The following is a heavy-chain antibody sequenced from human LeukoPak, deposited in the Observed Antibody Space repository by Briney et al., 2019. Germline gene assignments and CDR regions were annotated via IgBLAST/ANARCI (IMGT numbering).Heavy chain of an antibody. CDR2: IKQDGSEK. CDR3: ASGGLAYCGGDCYPNYYYYMDV. CDR1: GFTFSSYW. Sequence: HPGGSLRLSCAASGFTFSSYWMSWVRQAPGKGLEWVANIKQDGSEKYYVDSVKGRFTISRDNAKNSLYLQMNSLRSEDTAVYYCASGGLAYCGGDCYPNYYYYMDVWGKGTTVIISS. V-gene: IGHV3-7*03. D-gene: IGHD2-21*02. J-gene: IGHJ6*03.